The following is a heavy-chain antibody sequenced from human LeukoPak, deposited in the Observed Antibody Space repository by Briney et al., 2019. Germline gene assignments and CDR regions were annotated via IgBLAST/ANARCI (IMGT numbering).Heavy chain of an antibody. J-gene: IGHJ6*02. CDR2: IWYDGSNK. D-gene: IGHD6-13*01. Sequence: GGSLRLSCAVSGFTFSSYGMHWVRQAPGKGLEWVAVIWYDGSNKYYADSVKGRFTISRDNSKNTLYLQMNSLRAEDTAVYYCASGAAAGTNYYYGMDVWGQGTTVTVSS. CDR1: GFTFSSYG. V-gene: IGHV3-33*01. CDR3: ASGAAAGTNYYYGMDV.